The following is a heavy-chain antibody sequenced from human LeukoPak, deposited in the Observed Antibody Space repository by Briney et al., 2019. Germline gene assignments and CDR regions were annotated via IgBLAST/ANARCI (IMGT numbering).Heavy chain of an antibody. CDR3: AMIAAAGTDY. D-gene: IGHD6-13*01. Sequence: GGSLRLSCAASGFTFSSYGMHWVRKAPGKGLEWVAVIWYDGSNKYYADSVKGRFTISRDNSKNTLYLQMNSLRAEDTAVYYCAMIAAAGTDYWGQGTLVTVSS. V-gene: IGHV3-30*02. CDR1: GFTFSSYG. CDR2: IWYDGSNK. J-gene: IGHJ4*02.